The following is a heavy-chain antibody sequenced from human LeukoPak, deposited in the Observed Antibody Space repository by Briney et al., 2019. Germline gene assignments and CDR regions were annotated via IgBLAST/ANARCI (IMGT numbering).Heavy chain of an antibody. CDR1: GGSISSYY. Sequence: LSLTCTVSGGSISSYYWSWVRQAPGKGLEWVASIKQDGSEKYYVDSVKGRFTVSRDNAENSLYLQMNSLRAEDTAVYYCARLTSGVTTFVYWGQGTLVTVSS. V-gene: IGHV3-7*01. D-gene: IGHD1-1*01. J-gene: IGHJ4*02. CDR3: ARLTSGVTTFVY. CDR2: IKQDGSEK.